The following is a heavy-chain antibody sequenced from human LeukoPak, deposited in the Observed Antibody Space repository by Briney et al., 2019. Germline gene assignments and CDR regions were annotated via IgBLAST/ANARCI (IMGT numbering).Heavy chain of an antibody. Sequence: SETLSLTCTVSGGSIKSESYYWTWVRQSAAKGLEWIGRIYTTGSAKYNPSLKSRVIIFIDTSKNQFSVNLTAVTAADTAVYYCARDRWRGFDSWGQGTLVTVSS. CDR3: ARDRWRGFDS. J-gene: IGHJ5*01. D-gene: IGHD3-3*01. CDR1: GGSIKSESYY. CDR2: IYTTGSA. V-gene: IGHV4-61*02.